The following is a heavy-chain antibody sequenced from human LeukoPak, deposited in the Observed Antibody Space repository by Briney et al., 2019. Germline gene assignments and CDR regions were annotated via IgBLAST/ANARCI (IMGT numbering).Heavy chain of an antibody. J-gene: IGHJ6*02. CDR2: ISGSGGST. Sequence: GGSLRLSCAASGLTCSSYAMSWVRQAPGKGLEWVSAISGSGGSTYYADSVKGRFTISRDNSKNTLYLQMNSLRAEDTAVYYCAKSLVVRGRSYYYYGMDVWGQGTTVTVSS. V-gene: IGHV3-23*01. CDR3: AKSLVVRGRSYYYYGMDV. D-gene: IGHD3-16*01. CDR1: GLTCSSYA.